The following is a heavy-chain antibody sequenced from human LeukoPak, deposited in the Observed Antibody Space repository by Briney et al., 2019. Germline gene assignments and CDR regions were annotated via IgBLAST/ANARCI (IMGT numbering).Heavy chain of an antibody. V-gene: IGHV3-15*01. Sequence: GGSLRLSCAASGFTFSNAWMSWVRQAPGKGLEWVGRIKSKNDGGTTDYAAPVKGRFTISRDDSKNTLYLQMNSLKTEDTAVYYRTTLGLLWFGELLGWGQGTLVTVSS. CDR1: GFTFSNAW. D-gene: IGHD3-10*01. CDR3: TTLGLLWFGELLG. CDR2: IKSKNDGGTT. J-gene: IGHJ4*02.